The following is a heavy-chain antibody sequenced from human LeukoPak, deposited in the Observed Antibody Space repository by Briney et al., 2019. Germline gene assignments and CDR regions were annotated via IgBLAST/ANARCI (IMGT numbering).Heavy chain of an antibody. CDR2: INPSGGST. Sequence: ASVKVSCKASGYTFRSHGISWVRQAPGQGLEWMGIINPSGGSTSYAQKFQGRVTMTRDTSTSTVYMELSSLRSEDTAVYYCASDNPAGPHSQGYFDYWGQGTLVTVSS. V-gene: IGHV1-46*01. CDR1: GYTFRSHG. D-gene: IGHD1-1*01. J-gene: IGHJ4*02. CDR3: ASDNPAGPHSQGYFDY.